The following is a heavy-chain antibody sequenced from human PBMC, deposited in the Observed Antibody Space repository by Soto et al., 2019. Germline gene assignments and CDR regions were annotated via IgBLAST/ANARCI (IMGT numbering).Heavy chain of an antibody. D-gene: IGHD3-10*01. J-gene: IGHJ6*03. V-gene: IGHV2-26*01. Sequence: QVTLKESGPVLVKPTETLTLTCTVSGFSLSNARMGVSWIRQPPGKALEWLAHIFSNDEKSYSTSLKSRLTISKDTSKSQVVITMTNMDPVDTATYYCARIYYYGSGSYYTYYYYMDVWGKGTTVTVSS. CDR2: IFSNDEK. CDR1: GFSLSNARMG. CDR3: ARIYYYGSGSYYTYYYYMDV.